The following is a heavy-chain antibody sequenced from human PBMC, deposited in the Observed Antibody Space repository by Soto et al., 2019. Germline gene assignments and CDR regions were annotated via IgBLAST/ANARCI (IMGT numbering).Heavy chain of an antibody. Sequence: GGSLRLSCAASGFTFSDYYMSWIRQAPGKGLEWVSYISSSGSTIYYADYVKGRFTISRDNAKNSLYLQMNSLRAEDTAVYYCARDLIGYCSGGSCENWFDPWGQGTLVTVSS. J-gene: IGHJ5*02. D-gene: IGHD2-15*01. CDR2: ISSSGSTI. V-gene: IGHV3-11*01. CDR3: ARDLIGYCSGGSCENWFDP. CDR1: GFTFSDYY.